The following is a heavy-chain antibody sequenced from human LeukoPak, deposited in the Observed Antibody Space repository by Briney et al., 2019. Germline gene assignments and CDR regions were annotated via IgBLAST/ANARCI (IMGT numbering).Heavy chain of an antibody. V-gene: IGHV3-23*01. Sequence: GGPLSLSCEASGFTFSSYAMSWVRQAPGKGLEWVSAISGSGGSTYYADSVKGRFTISRDNSKNTLYLQMNSLRAEDTAVYYCAYSSGVFYWGQGTLVTVSS. CDR2: ISGSGGST. J-gene: IGHJ4*02. D-gene: IGHD6-19*01. CDR1: GFTFSSYA. CDR3: AYSSGVFY.